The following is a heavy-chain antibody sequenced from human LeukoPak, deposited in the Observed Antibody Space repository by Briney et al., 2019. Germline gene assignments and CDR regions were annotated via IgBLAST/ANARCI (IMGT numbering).Heavy chain of an antibody. CDR2: ISGSGGST. CDR3: AKNVRALRFLEWAYYFDY. V-gene: IGHV3-23*01. D-gene: IGHD3-3*01. CDR1: GFTFSSYA. Sequence: QPGGSLRLSCAAPGFTFSSYAMSWVRQAPGKGLEWVSAISGSGGSTYYADSVKGRFTISRDNSKNTLYLQMNSLRAEDTAVYYCAKNVRALRFLEWAYYFDYWGQGTLVTVSS. J-gene: IGHJ4*02.